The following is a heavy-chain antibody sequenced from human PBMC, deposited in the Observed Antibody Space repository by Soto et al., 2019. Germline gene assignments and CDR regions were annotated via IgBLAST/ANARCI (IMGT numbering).Heavy chain of an antibody. CDR2: IYYSGST. CDR1: GASISSYY. V-gene: IGHV4-59*01. Sequence: ERLSLTGPVSGASISSYYWSWIRQPPGKGLEWIGYIYYSGSTNYNPSLKSRVTISVDTSKNQFSLKLSSVTAADTAVYYCARDSVGQNFDYWGQGTLVTVYS. D-gene: IGHD2-2*01. CDR3: ARDSVGQNFDY. J-gene: IGHJ4*02.